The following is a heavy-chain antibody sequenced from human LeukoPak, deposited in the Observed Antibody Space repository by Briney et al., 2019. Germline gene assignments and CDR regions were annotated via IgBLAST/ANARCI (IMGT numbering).Heavy chain of an antibody. Sequence: GGSLRLSCAASGFTFRSYDMHWVRQATGKGLEWVSAIGTAGDTYYPGSVKGRFTISRENAKNSLYLQMNSLRAGDTAVYYCARGYCDSSGYSIPYWFDPWGQGTLVTVSS. D-gene: IGHD3-22*01. CDR3: ARGYCDSSGYSIPYWFDP. CDR1: GFTFRSYD. V-gene: IGHV3-13*01. J-gene: IGHJ5*02. CDR2: IGTAGDT.